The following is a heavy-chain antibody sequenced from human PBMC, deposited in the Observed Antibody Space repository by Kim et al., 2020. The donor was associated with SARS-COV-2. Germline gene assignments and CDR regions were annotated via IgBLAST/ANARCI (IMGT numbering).Heavy chain of an antibody. Sequence: SVKVSCKASGGTFSSYAISWVRQAPGQGLEWMGGIIPIFGTANYAQKFQGRVTITADESTSTAYMELSSLRSEDTAVYYCARDPLDILTGYYNGDWFDPWGQGTLGTVSS. CDR1: GGTFSSYA. V-gene: IGHV1-69*13. J-gene: IGHJ5*02. D-gene: IGHD3-9*01. CDR2: IIPIFGTA. CDR3: ARDPLDILTGYYNGDWFDP.